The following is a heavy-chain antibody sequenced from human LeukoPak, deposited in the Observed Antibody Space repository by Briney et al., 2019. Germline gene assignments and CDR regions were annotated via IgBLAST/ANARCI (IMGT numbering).Heavy chain of an antibody. J-gene: IGHJ4*02. Sequence: KPSETLSLTCAVYGGSFSGYYWSWIRQPPGKGLEWIGEINHSGSTNYNPSLKSRVTISVDTSKNQFSLKLSSVTAADTAVYYCAVGWKEYYLYYWGQGTLVTVSS. CDR3: AVGWKEYYLYY. CDR2: INHSGST. CDR1: GGSFSGYY. D-gene: IGHD1-1*01. V-gene: IGHV4-34*01.